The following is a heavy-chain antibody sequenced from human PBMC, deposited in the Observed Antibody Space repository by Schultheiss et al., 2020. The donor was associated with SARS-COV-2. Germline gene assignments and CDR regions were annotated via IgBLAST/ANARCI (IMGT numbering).Heavy chain of an antibody. CDR3: ARDRSGYPPRYGMDV. J-gene: IGHJ6*02. CDR1: GGSISSYY. V-gene: IGHV4-59*01. CDR2: IYYSGST. Sequence: SETLSLTCTVSGGSISSYYWSWIRQPPGKGLEWIGYIYYSGSTNYNPSLKSRVTISVDTSKNQFSLKLSSVTAADTAVYYCARDRSGYPPRYGMDVWGQGTTVTVSS. D-gene: IGHD3-22*01.